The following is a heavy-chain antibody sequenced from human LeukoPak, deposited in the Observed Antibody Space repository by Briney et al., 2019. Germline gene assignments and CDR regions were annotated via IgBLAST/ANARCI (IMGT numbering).Heavy chain of an antibody. CDR1: GFTFSSYG. Sequence: GGSLRPSCAASGFTFSSYGMHWLRHAPGKGLEQLAAISYDGSNKYYVDSVKGRFTISRDNSKNTLYLQMTSLRAEDTAVYYCAKDLSAGYSSSWLFDYWGQGTLVTVSS. CDR2: ISYDGSNK. D-gene: IGHD6-13*01. J-gene: IGHJ4*02. CDR3: AKDLSAGYSSSWLFDY. V-gene: IGHV3-30*18.